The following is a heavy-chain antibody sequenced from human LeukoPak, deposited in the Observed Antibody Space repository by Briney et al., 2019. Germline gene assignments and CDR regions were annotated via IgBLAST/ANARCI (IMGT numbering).Heavy chain of an antibody. CDR3: ARDRVKPRGYSYGETDY. CDR2: INPNSGGT. Sequence: ASVKVSCKASGYTFTGYYMHWVRQAPGQGLEWMGWINPNSGGTNYAQKFQGRVTMTRDTSISTAYMELSRLRSDDTAVYYCARDRVKPRGYSYGETDYWGQGTLVTVSS. J-gene: IGHJ4*02. V-gene: IGHV1-2*02. CDR1: GYTFTGYY. D-gene: IGHD5-18*01.